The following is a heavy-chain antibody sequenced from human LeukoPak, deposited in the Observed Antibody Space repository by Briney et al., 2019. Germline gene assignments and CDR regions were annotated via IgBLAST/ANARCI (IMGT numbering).Heavy chain of an antibody. CDR2: IKSETDGGTT. Sequence: GGSLRLSCAASGLIFSNVWMNWVRQAPGKGLEWVGRIKSETDGGTTDYAAPVKGRFTISRDDSKNTLYLQMNSLKTEDTAVYYCTTDTLLRFLEWLDDYWGQGTLVTVSS. CDR3: TTDTLLRFLEWLDDY. CDR1: GLIFSNVW. V-gene: IGHV3-15*07. D-gene: IGHD3-3*01. J-gene: IGHJ4*02.